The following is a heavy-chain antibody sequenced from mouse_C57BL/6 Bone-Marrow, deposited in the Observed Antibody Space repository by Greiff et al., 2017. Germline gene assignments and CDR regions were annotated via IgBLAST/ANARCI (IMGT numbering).Heavy chain of an antibody. CDR1: GYTFTSYW. CDR2: IDPSDSYT. D-gene: IGHD2-3*01. V-gene: IGHV1-69*01. J-gene: IGHJ4*01. CDR3: ARDGSKEGAMDY. Sequence: QVQLQQPGAELVMPGASVKLSCKASGYTFTSYWMHWVKQRPGQGLEWIGEIDPSDSYTNYNQKFKGKSTLTVDKSSSTAYMQLSSLTSEDSAVYYWARDGSKEGAMDYWGQGTSVTVSS.